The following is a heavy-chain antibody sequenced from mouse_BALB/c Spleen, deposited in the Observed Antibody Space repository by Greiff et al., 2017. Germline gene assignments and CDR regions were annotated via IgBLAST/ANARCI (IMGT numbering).Heavy chain of an antibody. CDR3: ARYYGSRGPYYAMDY. J-gene: IGHJ4*01. CDR2: ISYSGST. V-gene: IGHV3-8*02. Sequence: EVKVVESGPSLVKPSQTLSLTCSVTGDSITSGYWNWIRKFPGNKLEYMGYISYSGSTYYNPSLKSRISITRDTSKNQYYLQLNSVTTEDTATYYCARYYGSRGPYYAMDYWGQGTSVTVSS. D-gene: IGHD1-1*01. CDR1: GDSITSGY.